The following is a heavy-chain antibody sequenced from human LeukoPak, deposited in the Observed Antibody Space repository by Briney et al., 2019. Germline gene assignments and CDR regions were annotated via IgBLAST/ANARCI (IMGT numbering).Heavy chain of an antibody. CDR1: GYTFTGYY. Sequence: ASVKVSCKASGYTFTGYYMHWVRQAPGQGLEWMGWINPNSGGTNYAQKFQGRVTMTRDTSISTAYMELSSLRSDDTTVYYCARRRVYDILTSSAFDIWGQGTMVTVSS. CDR3: ARRRVYDILTSSAFDI. V-gene: IGHV1-2*02. J-gene: IGHJ3*02. CDR2: INPNSGGT. D-gene: IGHD3-9*01.